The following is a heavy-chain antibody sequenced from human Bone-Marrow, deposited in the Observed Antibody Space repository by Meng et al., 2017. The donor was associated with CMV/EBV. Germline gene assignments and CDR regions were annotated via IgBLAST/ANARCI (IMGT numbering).Heavy chain of an antibody. J-gene: IGHJ3*02. V-gene: IGHV3-74*03. CDR1: GFIFNNYR. CDR2: MNSDGSST. Sequence: GGSLRLSCAVSGFIFNNYRMHWVRQAPGKGLVWVSRMNSDGSSTTYADPVKGRFTISRDNPKKMLYLQMNSLRVEDTAVYYCARDDFDIWGQGTMVTVSS. CDR3: ARDDFDI.